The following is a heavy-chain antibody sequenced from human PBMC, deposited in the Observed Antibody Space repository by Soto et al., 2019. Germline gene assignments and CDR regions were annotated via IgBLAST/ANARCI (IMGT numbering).Heavy chain of an antibody. V-gene: IGHV3-64*02. Sequence: GGSLRHSCAASGVTCSSYAMHLVRQAPGKGLEYVSAISSNGGSTYYADSVKGRFTISRDSSKNTVSLEMTSLRAEDTAVYYCAKGGRQWLVTSDFNYWGQGALVTVSS. CDR3: AKGGRQWLVTSDFNY. J-gene: IGHJ4*02. CDR2: ISSNGGST. D-gene: IGHD6-19*01. CDR1: GVTCSSYA.